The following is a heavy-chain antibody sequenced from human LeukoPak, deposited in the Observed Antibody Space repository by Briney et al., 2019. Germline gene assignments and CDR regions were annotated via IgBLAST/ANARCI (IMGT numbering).Heavy chain of an antibody. V-gene: IGHV1-2*02. CDR2: MNPNSGNT. CDR3: ARGVAGVYFYYYMDV. Sequence: GASVKVSCKASGYTFTGYYMHWVRQAPGQGLEWMGWMNPNSGNTGYAQKFQGRVTMTRDTSISTAYMELSRLRSDDTAVYYCARGVAGVYFYYYMDVWGKGTTVTVSS. D-gene: IGHD1-14*01. J-gene: IGHJ6*03. CDR1: GYTFTGYY.